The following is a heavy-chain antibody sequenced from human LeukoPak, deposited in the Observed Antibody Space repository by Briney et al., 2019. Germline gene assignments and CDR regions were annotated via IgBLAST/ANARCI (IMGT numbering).Heavy chain of an antibody. Sequence: PGGSPRLSCAASGFSVSSNYMSWVRQAPGKGLEWVSVIYSGGSTYYADSVKGRFTISRDNSKNTLYLQMNSLRAEDTAVYYCAREKLYYYYMDVWGKGTTVTVSS. CDR3: AREKLYYYYMDV. CDR2: IYSGGST. CDR1: GFSVSSNY. V-gene: IGHV3-53*01. J-gene: IGHJ6*03.